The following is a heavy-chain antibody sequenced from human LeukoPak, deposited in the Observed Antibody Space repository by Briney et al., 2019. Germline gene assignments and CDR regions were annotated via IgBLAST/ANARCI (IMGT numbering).Heavy chain of an antibody. CDR2: ITDNSNTI. J-gene: IGHJ4*02. V-gene: IGHV3-48*04. Sequence: GSLRLSCAASGFTFSTYSMNWVRQAPGKGLEWLSYITDNSNTIYYADSVKGRFTISRDNAKNSLYLQMNSLRAEDTAVYYCARDQPNTGFDFDYWGQGTLVTVSS. CDR1: GFTFSTYS. CDR3: ARDQPNTGFDFDY. D-gene: IGHD2-8*01.